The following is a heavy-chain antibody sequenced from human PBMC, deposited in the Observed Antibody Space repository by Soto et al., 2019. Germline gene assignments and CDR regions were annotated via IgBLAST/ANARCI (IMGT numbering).Heavy chain of an antibody. Sequence: ASVKVSCKVSGYTHTELSMHWVRQAPGKGLEWMGGFDPEDGETIYAQKFQGRVTMTEDTSTDTAYMELSSLRSEDTAVYYCATDSSGITMFDYWGQGTLVTVSS. CDR2: FDPEDGET. D-gene: IGHD3-22*01. V-gene: IGHV1-24*01. J-gene: IGHJ4*02. CDR1: GYTHTELS. CDR3: ATDSSGITMFDY.